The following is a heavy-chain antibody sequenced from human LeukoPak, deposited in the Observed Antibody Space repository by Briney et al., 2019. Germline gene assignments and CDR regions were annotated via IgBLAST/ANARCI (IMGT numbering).Heavy chain of an antibody. J-gene: IGHJ4*02. V-gene: IGHV4-39*01. D-gene: IGHD3-3*01. CDR3: ARRYDFWSGYPPPLDY. Sequence: SETLSLTCTVSGDSISSRSYYWGWIRQPPGKGLEWIGSIYYSGSTYYHPSLKSQVTISVNTSKNQFSLKLSSVTAADTAVYYCARRYDFWSGYPPPLDYWGQGTLVTVSS. CDR2: IYYSGST. CDR1: GDSISSRSYY.